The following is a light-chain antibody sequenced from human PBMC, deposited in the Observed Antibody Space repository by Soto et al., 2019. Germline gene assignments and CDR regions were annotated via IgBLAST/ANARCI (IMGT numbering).Light chain of an antibody. CDR1: QSISSW. CDR2: DAS. V-gene: IGKV1-5*01. J-gene: IGKJ1*01. CDR3: QQYNSYSRT. Sequence: DIQMTQSHSTLPASVGDRVTITCRASQSISSWLARYQQKPGKAPKLLIYDASSLESGVPSRFSGSGSGTEFTLTISSLQPDDFATYYCQQYNSYSRTFGQGTKVDIK.